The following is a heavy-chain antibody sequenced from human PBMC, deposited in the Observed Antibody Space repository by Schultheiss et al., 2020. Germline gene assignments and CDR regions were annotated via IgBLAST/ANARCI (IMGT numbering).Heavy chain of an antibody. J-gene: IGHJ6*03. CDR3: ASIKGSGDVNGGYYYYMDV. V-gene: IGHV1-18*04. CDR1: GYTFTSYG. D-gene: IGHD1-26*01. CDR2: ISAYNGNT. Sequence: ASVKVSCKASGYTFTSYGISWVRQAPGQGLEWMGWISAYNGNTNYAQKLQGRVTMTTDTSTNTAYMELRSLRSDDTAVYYCASIKGSGDVNGGYYYYMDVWGKGTTVTVSS.